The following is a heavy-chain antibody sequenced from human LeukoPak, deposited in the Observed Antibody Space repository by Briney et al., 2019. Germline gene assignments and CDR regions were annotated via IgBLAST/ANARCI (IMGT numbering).Heavy chain of an antibody. D-gene: IGHD5-24*01. CDR1: GGTFSSYA. V-gene: IGHV1-69*05. Sequence: SVKVSCKASGGTFSSYAISWVRQAPGQGLEWMGGIIPIFATANYAQKFQGRVTMTTDTSTSTAYMELRSLRSDDTAVYYCARDVVEMATIPFDYWGQGTLVTVSS. J-gene: IGHJ4*02. CDR3: ARDVVEMATIPFDY. CDR2: IIPIFATA.